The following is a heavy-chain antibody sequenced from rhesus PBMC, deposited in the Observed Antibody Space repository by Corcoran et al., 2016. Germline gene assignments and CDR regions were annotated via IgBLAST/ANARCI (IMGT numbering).Heavy chain of an antibody. CDR3: ARLRYCSSTYCSEFDL. Sequence: QVQLVQSGAEVKKPGSSVKVSCKASGYTFTDYYLHWVRQAPRQGLEWMGWNNPYNGNTKDAQKCQGRVTMTRDQSTSTAYMELSSRRSEDTAVYYCARLRYCSSTYCSEFDLWGPGTPITISS. CDR1: GYTFTDYY. D-gene: IGHD2-15*01. CDR2: NNPYNGNT. J-gene: IGHJ2*01. V-gene: IGHV1S2*01.